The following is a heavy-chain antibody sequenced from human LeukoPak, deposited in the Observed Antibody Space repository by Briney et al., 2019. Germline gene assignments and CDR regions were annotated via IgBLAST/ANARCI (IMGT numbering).Heavy chain of an antibody. CDR2: ISGSGGST. J-gene: IGHJ5*02. D-gene: IGHD3-9*01. V-gene: IGHV3-23*01. Sequence: PGGSLRLSCAASGFTFSSYAMSWVRQAPGKGLEWVSAISGSGGSTYYADPVKGRFTISRDNSKNTLYLQMNSLRAEDTAVYYCAKDSLYYDILTGYYNAWFDPWGQGTLVTVSS. CDR1: GFTFSSYA. CDR3: AKDSLYYDILTGYYNAWFDP.